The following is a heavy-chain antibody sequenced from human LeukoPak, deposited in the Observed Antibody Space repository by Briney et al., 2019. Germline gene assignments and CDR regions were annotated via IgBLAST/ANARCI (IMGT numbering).Heavy chain of an antibody. CDR3: ASIIVVVPAATDY. CDR1: GGSISSYY. J-gene: IGHJ4*02. V-gene: IGHV4-4*07. Sequence: SETLSLTCTVAGGSISSYYWSWIRQPAGKGLEWIGRIYTSGSTNYNPSLKSRVTISVDTSKNQFSLKLSSVTAADTAVYYCASIIVVVPAATDYWGQGTLVTVSS. D-gene: IGHD2-2*01. CDR2: IYTSGST.